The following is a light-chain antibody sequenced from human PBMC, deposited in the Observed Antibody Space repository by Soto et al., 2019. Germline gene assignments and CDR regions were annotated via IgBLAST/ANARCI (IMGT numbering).Light chain of an antibody. CDR1: QTVLTN. CDR3: QQYNNWPIT. CDR2: GAS. Sequence: EIVMTQSPATPSVSPGERATLSCRTSQTVLTNLAWYQQKPGQAPRLLVYGASTRATDIPASFSGSGSGTEFTLTISSLQPEDFAFYYCQQYNNWPITFGQGTRLEIK. V-gene: IGKV3D-15*01. J-gene: IGKJ5*01.